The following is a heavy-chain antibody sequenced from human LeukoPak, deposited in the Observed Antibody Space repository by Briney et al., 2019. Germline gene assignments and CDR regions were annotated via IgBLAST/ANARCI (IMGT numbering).Heavy chain of an antibody. V-gene: IGHV5-10-1*01. CDR3: ARQGIVVADSFDP. Sequence: GESLKISCKASGYSFTNYWISWVRQMPGKALEWIGRVDPTDSYTNYSPSFQGHVAISVDKSISTAYLQWSSLKASDTAMYYCARQGIVVADSFDPWGQGTLVTVSS. J-gene: IGHJ5*02. CDR1: GYSFTNYW. CDR2: VDPTDSYT. D-gene: IGHD6-19*01.